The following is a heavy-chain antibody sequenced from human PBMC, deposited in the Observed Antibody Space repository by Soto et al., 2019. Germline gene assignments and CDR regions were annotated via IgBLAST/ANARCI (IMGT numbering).Heavy chain of an antibody. J-gene: IGHJ6*02. CDR3: AKARLWGGDGYNSFYYNAMDV. D-gene: IGHD3-16*01. Sequence: EMQLVESGGGLVQPGRSLRLSCAASGFTFDDYAMYWVRQAPGKCLEWVSGISWNSGRIDYADSVKGRFTISRDNAKNSLYLQMNSLRPEDTALYYCAKARLWGGDGYNSFYYNAMDVWGQGTTVTVSS. V-gene: IGHV3-9*01. CDR2: ISWNSGRI. CDR1: GFTFDDYA.